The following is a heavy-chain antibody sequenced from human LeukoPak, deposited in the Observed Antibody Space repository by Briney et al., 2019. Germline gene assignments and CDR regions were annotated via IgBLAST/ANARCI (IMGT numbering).Heavy chain of an antibody. D-gene: IGHD2-15*01. CDR3: AKGPGRYCSGGSCYSSY. CDR1: GFTFNNYA. V-gene: IGHV3-23*01. J-gene: IGHJ4*02. Sequence: PEGSLRLSCAASGFTFNNYAMSWVRQAPGKGLEWVSVLSGSGGSTNYADSVKGRFTISRDNSKNTLYLQMNSLRAEDTAIYYCAKGPGRYCSGGSCYSSYWGQGTLVTVSS. CDR2: LSGSGGST.